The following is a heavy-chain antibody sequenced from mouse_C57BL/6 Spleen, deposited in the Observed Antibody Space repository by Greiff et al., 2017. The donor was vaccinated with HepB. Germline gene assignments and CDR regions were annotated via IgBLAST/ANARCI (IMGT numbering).Heavy chain of an antibody. CDR2: IHPNSGST. Sequence: QVQLQQPGAELVKPGASVKLSCKASGYTFTSYWMHWVKQRPGQGLEWIGMIHPNSGSTNYNEKFKSKGTLTVDKSSSTAYMQLSSLTSEDSAVYYCARYYGSSWNAMDYWGQGTSVTVSS. CDR1: GYTFTSYW. J-gene: IGHJ4*01. CDR3: ARYYGSSWNAMDY. V-gene: IGHV1-64*01. D-gene: IGHD1-1*01.